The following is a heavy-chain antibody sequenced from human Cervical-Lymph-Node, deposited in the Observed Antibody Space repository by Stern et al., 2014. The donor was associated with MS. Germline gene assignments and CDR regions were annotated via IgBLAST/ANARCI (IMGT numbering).Heavy chain of an antibody. V-gene: IGHV2-26*01. CDR3: ARIPEYSSGWEHYYYYGMDV. CDR2: IFSNDEK. D-gene: IGHD6-19*01. J-gene: IGHJ6*02. CDR1: GFSLSNARMG. Sequence: QVTLKESGPVLVKPTETLTLTCTVSGFSLSNARMGVSWIRQPPGKALEXLAHIFSNDEKSYSTSLKSRLTLSKDTSKRQVVLTMTNLDPVDTATYYCARIPEYSSGWEHYYYYGMDVWGQGTTVTVSS.